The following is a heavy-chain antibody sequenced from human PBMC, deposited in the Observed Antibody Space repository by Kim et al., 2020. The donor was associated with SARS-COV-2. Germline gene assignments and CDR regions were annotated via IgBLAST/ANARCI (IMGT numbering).Heavy chain of an antibody. CDR3: ARDGLVYGAPAGFDC. D-gene: IGHD6-13*01. Sequence: GGSLRLSCAASGFTFSSYAMDWVRQAPGKGLEWVAFISYDGSKKYYADSVKGRFTISRDNSKNMLYLQMNSLRPEDTAVYYCARDGLVYGAPAGFDCWGQGALITVSS. V-gene: IGHV3-30*04. CDR1: GFTFSSYA. J-gene: IGHJ4*02. CDR2: ISYDGSKK.